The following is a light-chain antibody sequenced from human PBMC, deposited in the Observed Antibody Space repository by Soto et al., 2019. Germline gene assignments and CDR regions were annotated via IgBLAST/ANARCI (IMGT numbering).Light chain of an antibody. CDR2: GAS. J-gene: IGKJ5*01. V-gene: IGKV1-6*01. CDR3: LQDYTYPYT. Sequence: AIQMTQSPSSLSASVGDRVTITCRASQGIRDELGWYQQKPGKAPKLLLYGASSLQSGVPSRFSGSGSGTDFTLTISSLQPEDFATYYCLQDYTYPYTFGQGTRLEIK. CDR1: QGIRDE.